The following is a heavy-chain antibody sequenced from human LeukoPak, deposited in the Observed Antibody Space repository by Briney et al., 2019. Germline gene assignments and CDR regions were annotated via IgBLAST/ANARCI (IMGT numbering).Heavy chain of an antibody. CDR3: ARDRIAVAGTGGHNWFDP. CDR2: ISAYNGNT. D-gene: IGHD6-19*01. V-gene: IGHV1-18*01. CDR1: GYTFTSYG. J-gene: IGHJ5*02. Sequence: ASVKVSCKASGYTFTSYGISWVRQAPGQGLEWMGWISAYNGNTNYAQKLQGRVTMTTDTSTSTAYMELRSLRSDDTAVYYCARDRIAVAGTGGHNWFDPWGQGTLVTVSS.